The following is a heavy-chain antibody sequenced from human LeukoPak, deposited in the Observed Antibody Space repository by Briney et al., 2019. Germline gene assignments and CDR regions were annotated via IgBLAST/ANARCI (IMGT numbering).Heavy chain of an antibody. J-gene: IGHJ6*02. CDR1: GGTFSSYA. V-gene: IGHV1-69*06. CDR2: IIPIFGTA. CDR3: ARTNCSSTSCQYYYYYYGMDV. D-gene: IGHD2-2*01. Sequence: EASVKVSCKASGGTFSSYAISWVRQAPGQGLEWMGGIIPIFGTANYAQKFQGRVTITADKSTSTAYMELSSLRSEDTAVYYCARTNCSSTSCQYYYYYYGMDVWGQGTTVTVSS.